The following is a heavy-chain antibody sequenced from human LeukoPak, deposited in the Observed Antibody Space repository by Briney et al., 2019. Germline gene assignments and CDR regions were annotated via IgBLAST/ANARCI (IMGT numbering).Heavy chain of an antibody. D-gene: IGHD3-22*01. J-gene: IGHJ4*02. V-gene: IGHV3-9*01. CDR3: ATKTPGNYPYDY. Sequence: KAEGSLRLSCAASGFTFDDYAMHWVRQAPGKGLEWVSGISWNSGSIGYADSVKGRFTISRDNAKNSLYLQMTSLRAEDTALYYCATKTPGNYPYDYWGQGTLVIVSP. CDR1: GFTFDDYA. CDR2: ISWNSGSI.